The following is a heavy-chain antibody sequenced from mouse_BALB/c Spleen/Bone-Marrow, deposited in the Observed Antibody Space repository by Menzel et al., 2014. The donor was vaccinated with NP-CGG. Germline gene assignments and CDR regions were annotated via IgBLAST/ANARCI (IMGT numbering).Heavy chain of an antibody. D-gene: IGHD2-1*01. CDR3: SSPYGNYGAWFAY. Sequence: EVMLVESGPELVKPGASVKISCKASGYTFTDHSMHWVKQSHGKSLEWIGYIYPYNGGTAYNQKLKSKATLTVDNSSSTAYMELRSLTSEDSAVYYCSSPYGNYGAWFAYWGQGTLVTVSA. J-gene: IGHJ3*01. CDR2: IYPYNGGT. CDR1: GYTFTDHS. V-gene: IGHV1S29*02.